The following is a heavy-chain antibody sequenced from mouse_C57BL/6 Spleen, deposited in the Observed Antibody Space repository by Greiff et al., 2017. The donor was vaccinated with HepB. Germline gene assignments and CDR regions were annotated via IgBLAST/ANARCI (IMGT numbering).Heavy chain of an antibody. CDR3: ARRGLTTVGSFDN. Sequence: VQLQQPGAELVMPGASVKLSCKASGYTFTSYWMHWVKQRPGPGLEWIGEIDPSDSYTNYNQKCKGKSTLTVDKSSSTAYMQLSSLTSEDSAVYYCARRGLTTVGSFDNWGQGTTLTVST. J-gene: IGHJ2*01. V-gene: IGHV1-69*01. CDR1: GYTFTSYW. CDR2: IDPSDSYT. D-gene: IGHD1-1*01.